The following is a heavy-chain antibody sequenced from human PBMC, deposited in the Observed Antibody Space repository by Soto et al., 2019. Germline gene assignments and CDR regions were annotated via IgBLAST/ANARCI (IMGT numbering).Heavy chain of an antibody. J-gene: IGHJ4*02. Sequence: QVKLVQSGGEVKKPGASVKISCKASGYTFSSYGISWVRTAPGQGLEWMGWISAYNGNTNYAQKFQGRVTMTTDTSTSTAYMELRSLRSDDTAIYYCARTLNEWLLGLEWGQGTLVTVSS. V-gene: IGHV1-18*01. CDR3: ARTLNEWLLGLE. CDR1: GYTFSSYG. D-gene: IGHD3-3*01. CDR2: ISAYNGNT.